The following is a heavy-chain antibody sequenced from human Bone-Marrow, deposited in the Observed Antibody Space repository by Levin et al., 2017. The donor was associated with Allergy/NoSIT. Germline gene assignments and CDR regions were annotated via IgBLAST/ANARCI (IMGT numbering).Heavy chain of an antibody. D-gene: IGHD3-3*01. CDR3: ARRFLADWYFDL. V-gene: IGHV4-59*08. CDR1: GGSISSYY. Sequence: SETLSLTCTVSGGSISSYYWSWIRQPPGKGLEWIGYIYYSGSTNYNPSLKSRVTISVDTSKNQFSLKLSSVTAADTAVYYCARRFLADWYFDLWGRGTLVTVSS. J-gene: IGHJ2*01. CDR2: IYYSGST.